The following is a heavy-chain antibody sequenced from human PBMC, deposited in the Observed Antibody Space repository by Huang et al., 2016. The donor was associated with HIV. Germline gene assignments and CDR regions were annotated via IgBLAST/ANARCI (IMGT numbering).Heavy chain of an antibody. D-gene: IGHD6-19*01. CDR1: GDSIDSSY. V-gene: IGHV4-4*07. CDR2: IYTSGST. Sequence: QVQLQESGPGLVKPSATLSLTCTVSGDSIDSSYWTWLRQPAGKGLEWIGRIYTSGSTNSNPSLESRLTMSVETSKNQISLRLTSVTAADTALYYCARDSPSVAGTFDYWGQGALVTVSS. CDR3: ARDSPSVAGTFDY. J-gene: IGHJ4*02.